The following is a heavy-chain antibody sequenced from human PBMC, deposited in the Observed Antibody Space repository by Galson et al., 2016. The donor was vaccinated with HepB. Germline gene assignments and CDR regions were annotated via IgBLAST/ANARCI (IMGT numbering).Heavy chain of an antibody. V-gene: IGHV1-3*01. Sequence: SVKVSCKASGYTFIRYAMHWVRQAPGQRLEWMGWINGGNGNAKYSPRYQGRVSIIRDTSASTGYMELSSLRSEDMAVYYCARGIAVAGTGGKLDYWGQGTLVTVSS. D-gene: IGHD6-19*01. CDR3: ARGIAVAGTGGKLDY. J-gene: IGHJ4*02. CDR2: INGGNGNA. CDR1: GYTFIRYA.